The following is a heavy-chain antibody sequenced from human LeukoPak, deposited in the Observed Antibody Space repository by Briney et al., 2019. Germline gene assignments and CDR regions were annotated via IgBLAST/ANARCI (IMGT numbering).Heavy chain of an antibody. CDR3: ARRYGSGSYGHVYYMDV. D-gene: IGHD3-10*01. J-gene: IGHJ6*03. CDR1: GYTFTSYD. CDR2: MNPNSGNT. V-gene: IGHV1-8*01. Sequence: ASVKVSCTASGYTFTSYDINWVRQATGQGLEWMGWMNPNSGNTGYAQKFQGRVTMTRNTSISTAYMELSSLRSEDTAVYYCARRYGSGSYGHVYYMDVWGKGTTVTVSS.